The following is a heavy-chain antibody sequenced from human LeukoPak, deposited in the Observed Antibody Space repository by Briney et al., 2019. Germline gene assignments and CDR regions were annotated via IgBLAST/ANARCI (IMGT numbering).Heavy chain of an antibody. CDR1: GFTFSSYG. D-gene: IGHD6-19*01. CDR3: ARDAIAVAAFGPLDY. CDR2: IWYDGSNE. Sequence: GGSLRLSCAASGFTFSSYGMHWVRQAPGKGLEWVAVIWYDGSNEYYADSVKGRFTISRDNSKNTLYLQMNSLRAEDTAVYYCARDAIAVAAFGPLDYWGQGTLVTVSS. J-gene: IGHJ4*02. V-gene: IGHV3-33*01.